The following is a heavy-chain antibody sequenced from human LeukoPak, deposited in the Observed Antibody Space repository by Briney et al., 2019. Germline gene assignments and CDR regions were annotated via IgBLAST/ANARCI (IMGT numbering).Heavy chain of an antibody. CDR1: GFTFSSYS. V-gene: IGHV3-21*01. CDR2: ISSSTSYI. Sequence: GGSLRLSCAASGFTFSSYSMNWIRQAPGKGLEWVSSISSSTSYIYYADSVKGRFTISRDNAKNSLYLQMNSLRAEDTAVYYCARVEGYSYGEFDYWGQGTLVTVSS. J-gene: IGHJ4*02. CDR3: ARVEGYSYGEFDY. D-gene: IGHD5-18*01.